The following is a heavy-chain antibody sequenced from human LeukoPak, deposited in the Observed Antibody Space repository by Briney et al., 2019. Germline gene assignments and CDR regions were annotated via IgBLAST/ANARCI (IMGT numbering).Heavy chain of an antibody. V-gene: IGHV1-46*01. Sequence: ASVKVSFKASGYTFISYYIHWVRQAPGQGLEWMGIINPSGGGTNYVQKFQGRVTMTRDTSTSTVYMELSSLRSEDTAVYYCARGYSSSSLDYWGQGTLVTVSS. J-gene: IGHJ4*02. CDR2: INPSGGGT. CDR1: GYTFISYY. CDR3: ARGYSSSSLDY. D-gene: IGHD6-6*01.